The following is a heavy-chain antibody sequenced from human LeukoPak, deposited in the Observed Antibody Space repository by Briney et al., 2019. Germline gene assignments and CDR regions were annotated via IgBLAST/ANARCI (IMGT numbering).Heavy chain of an antibody. V-gene: IGHV1-2*02. J-gene: IGHJ4*02. CDR2: INPNSGGT. D-gene: IGHD3-22*01. Sequence: GASVKVSCKASGYTFTGYYMHWVRQAPGQGLEWMGWINPNSGGTNYAQKFQGRVTMTRGTSISTAYMELSRLRSDDTAVYYCARDPVLYYYDSSGAEPFDYWGQGTLVTVSS. CDR1: GYTFTGYY. CDR3: ARDPVLYYYDSSGAEPFDY.